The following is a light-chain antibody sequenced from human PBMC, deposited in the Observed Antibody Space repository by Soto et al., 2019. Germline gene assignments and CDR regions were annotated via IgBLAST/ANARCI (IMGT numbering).Light chain of an antibody. CDR1: QSVGSK. V-gene: IGKV3D-15*01. Sequence: EIVMTQSPTTLSVSPGERATLSCRASQSVGSKLAWYQQRPGPAPRLLIYDAFNRATGIQARFSGSGSGTAFSLTISSLQSEDVAVYSCQQYGDWPGAFGGGTKVDIK. CDR3: QQYGDWPGA. J-gene: IGKJ4*01. CDR2: DAF.